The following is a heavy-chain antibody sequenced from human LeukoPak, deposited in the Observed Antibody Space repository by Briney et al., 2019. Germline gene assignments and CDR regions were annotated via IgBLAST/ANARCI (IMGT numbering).Heavy chain of an antibody. CDR2: INSDGSGT. V-gene: IGHV3-74*01. J-gene: IGHJ6*03. Sequence: GGSLRLSCAASGFTFSSYWMHWVRQAPGKGLMWVSRINSDGSGTNYADSVKGRFTISRDNAKNTVYLQMNSLRAEDTAVYNCAKGDFYGSGRDYYYYMDVWGKGTTVTISS. CDR3: AKGDFYGSGRDYYYYMDV. D-gene: IGHD3-10*01. CDR1: GFTFSSYW.